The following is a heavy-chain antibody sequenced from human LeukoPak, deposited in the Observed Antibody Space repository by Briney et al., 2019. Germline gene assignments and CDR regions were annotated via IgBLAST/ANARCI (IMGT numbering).Heavy chain of an antibody. D-gene: IGHD5-24*01. V-gene: IGHV4-59*01. CDR1: GDSINSYY. J-gene: IGHJ3*02. CDR3: ARGRWLPNAFDI. Sequence: SETLSLTCTVSGDSINSYYWNWIRQPPGKGLEWIGYIYYSGRTDYNPSLKSRVTISVDTSKHQFSMKLKSVTAADTAVYFCARGRWLPNAFDIWGQGTMVTV. CDR2: IYYSGRT.